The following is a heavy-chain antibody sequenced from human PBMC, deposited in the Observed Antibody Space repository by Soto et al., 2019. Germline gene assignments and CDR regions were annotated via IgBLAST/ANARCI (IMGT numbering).Heavy chain of an antibody. CDR1: GDSFNDYY. D-gene: IGHD5-12*01. CDR3: ARESGGATATLDYYYFYMDV. V-gene: IGHV1-2*04. CDR2: INPNGGVT. J-gene: IGHJ6*03. Sequence: QVQLVQSGAEVRKPGASVTVSCRSSGDSFNDYYIHWVRQAPGQGFEWMGWINPNGGVTKYAQKCQGWVSMTRVTSIRTVYMQLSRLRSDDTAVYYCARESGGATATLDYYYFYMDVWGTGTTVTVSS.